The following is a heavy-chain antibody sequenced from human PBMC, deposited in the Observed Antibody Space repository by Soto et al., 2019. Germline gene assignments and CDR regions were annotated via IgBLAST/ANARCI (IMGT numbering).Heavy chain of an antibody. J-gene: IGHJ4*02. CDR1: GYTLTELS. CDR3: ATDRSGNGDSNY. Sequence: ASVKVSCKVSGYTLTELSMHWVRQAPGKGLEWMGGFDPEDGETIYAQKFQGRVTMTEDTSTDTAYMELSSLRSEDTAVYYCATDRSGNGDSNYWGQGTLVTVSS. V-gene: IGHV1-24*01. D-gene: IGHD4-17*01. CDR2: FDPEDGET.